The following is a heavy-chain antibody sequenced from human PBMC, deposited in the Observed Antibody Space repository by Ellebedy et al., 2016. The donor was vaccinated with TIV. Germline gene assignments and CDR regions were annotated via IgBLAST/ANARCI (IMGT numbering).Heavy chain of an antibody. CDR3: ARDYA. D-gene: IGHD2-2*01. J-gene: IGHJ4*02. V-gene: IGHV3-7*04. Sequence: PGGSLRLSCAASGFTFSNYWMSRVRQAPGKGLEWVANIKQDGSEKYYVDSVKGRFTISRDNVKNSLYLQMNSLRAEDTAVYHCARDYAWGQGTLVTVSS. CDR2: IKQDGSEK. CDR1: GFTFSNYW.